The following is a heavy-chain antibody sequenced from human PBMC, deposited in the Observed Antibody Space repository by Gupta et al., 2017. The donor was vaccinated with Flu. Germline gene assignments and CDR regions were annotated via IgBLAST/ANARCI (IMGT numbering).Heavy chain of an antibody. CDR2: ISGSGGST. D-gene: IGHD3-3*01. V-gene: IGHV3-23*01. CDR1: A. Sequence: AMGWVRQAPGKGLEWVSAISGSGGSTYYADSVKGRFTISRYNSKNTLYLQMNSLRAEDTAVYYCASPNYDFWSGYLNWFDPWGQGTLVTVSS. J-gene: IGHJ5*02. CDR3: ASPNYDFWSGYLNWFDP.